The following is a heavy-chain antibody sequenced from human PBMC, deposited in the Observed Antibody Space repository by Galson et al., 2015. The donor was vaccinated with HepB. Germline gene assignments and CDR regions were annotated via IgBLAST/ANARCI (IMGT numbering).Heavy chain of an antibody. CDR2: INWNGGST. CDR3: AREGIGGDSLPYYYGMDV. V-gene: IGHV3-20*04. Sequence: SLRLSCAASGFTFDDYGMSWVRQAPGKGLEWVSGINWNGGSTGYADSVKGRFTISRDNAKNSLYLQMNSLRAEDTALYYCAREGIGGDSLPYYYGMDVWGQGTTVTVSS. D-gene: IGHD4-17*01. CDR1: GFTFDDYG. J-gene: IGHJ6*02.